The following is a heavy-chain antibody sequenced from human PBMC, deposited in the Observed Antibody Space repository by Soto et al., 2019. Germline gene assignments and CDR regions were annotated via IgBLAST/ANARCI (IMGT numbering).Heavy chain of an antibody. Sequence: SETLSLTCTVSGGSISSSSYYWGWIRQPPGKGLEWIGEIYHSGSTNYNPSLKSRVTISVDKSKNQFSLKLSSVTAADTAVYYSARERRRYDSLTGYVYGMDVWGQGTTVTVSS. CDR3: ARERRRYDSLTGYVYGMDV. CDR1: GGSISSSSYY. D-gene: IGHD3-9*01. CDR2: IYHSGST. J-gene: IGHJ6*02. V-gene: IGHV4-39*07.